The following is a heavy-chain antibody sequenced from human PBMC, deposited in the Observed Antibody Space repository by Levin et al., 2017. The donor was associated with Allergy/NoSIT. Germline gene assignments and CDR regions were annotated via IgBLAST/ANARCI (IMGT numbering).Heavy chain of an antibody. V-gene: IGHV1-2*02. Sequence: ASVKVSCKASGYTFTGYYMHWVRQAPGQGLEWMGWINPNSGGTNYAQKFQGRVTMTRDTSISTAYMELSRLRSDDTAVYYCARVGRSKGYYYGMDVWGQGTTVTVSS. CDR1: GYTFTGYY. J-gene: IGHJ6*02. D-gene: IGHD2-15*01. CDR2: INPNSGGT. CDR3: ARVGRSKGYYYGMDV.